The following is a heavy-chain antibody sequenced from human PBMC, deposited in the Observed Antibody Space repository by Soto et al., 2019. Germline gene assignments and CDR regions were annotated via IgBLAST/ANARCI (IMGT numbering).Heavy chain of an antibody. D-gene: IGHD2-2*03. Sequence: GESLKISCKGSGYSFTSYWIGWVRQMPGKGLEWMGIINPGDSDTRYSPSFQGQVTISADESINTVYLQCNNLKASDTAIYYCARHGFNSRNPDYWGQGTLVTVSS. CDR1: GYSFTSYW. V-gene: IGHV5-51*01. CDR2: INPGDSDT. J-gene: IGHJ4*02. CDR3: ARHGFNSRNPDY.